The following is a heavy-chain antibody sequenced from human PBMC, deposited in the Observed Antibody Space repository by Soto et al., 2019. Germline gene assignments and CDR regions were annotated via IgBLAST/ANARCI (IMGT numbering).Heavy chain of an antibody. CDR1: GGSISSYY. D-gene: IGHD3-22*01. Sequence: PSETLSLTCTVSGGSISSYYWSWIRQPPGKGLEWIGYIYYSGSTNYNPSLKSRVTISVDTSKNQFSLKLSSVTAADTAVYYCARHDHYYDSSGYYDYWGQGTLVTVS. CDR2: IYYSGST. CDR3: ARHDHYYDSSGYYDY. V-gene: IGHV4-59*01. J-gene: IGHJ4*02.